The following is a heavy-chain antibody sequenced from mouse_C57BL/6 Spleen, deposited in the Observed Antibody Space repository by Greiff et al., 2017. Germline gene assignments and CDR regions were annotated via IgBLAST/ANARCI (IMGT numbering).Heavy chain of an antibody. CDR1: GFTFSDYY. D-gene: IGHD1-1*02. CDR2: INYDGSST. V-gene: IGHV5-16*01. CDR3: ARDPGDGSYAMDY. Sequence: EVQVVESEGGLVQPGSSMKLSCTASGFTFSDYYMAWVRQVPEKGLEWVANINYDGSSTYYLDSLKSRFIISRDNAKNILYLQMSSLKSEDTATYYCARDPGDGSYAMDYWGQGTSVTVSA. J-gene: IGHJ4*01.